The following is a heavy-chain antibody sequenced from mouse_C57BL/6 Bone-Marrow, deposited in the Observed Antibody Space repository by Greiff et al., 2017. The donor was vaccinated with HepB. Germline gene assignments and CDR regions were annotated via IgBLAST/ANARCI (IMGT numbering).Heavy chain of an antibody. J-gene: IGHJ3*01. CDR1: GFTFSSYA. CDR2: ISSGGDYI. V-gene: IGHV5-9-1*02. CDR3: TRGLGPFAY. D-gene: IGHD4-1*01. Sequence: EVKLQESGEGLVKPGGSLKLSCAASGFTFSSYAMSWVRQTPEKRLEWVAYISSGGDYIYYADTVKGRFTISRDNARNTLYLQMSSLKSEDTAMYYCTRGLGPFAYWGQGTLVTVSA.